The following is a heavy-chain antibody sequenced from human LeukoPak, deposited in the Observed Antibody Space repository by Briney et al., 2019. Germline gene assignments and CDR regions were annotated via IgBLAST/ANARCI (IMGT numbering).Heavy chain of an antibody. CDR2: INPSGGST. CDR1: GYTFTTYY. V-gene: IGHV1-46*01. J-gene: IGHJ4*02. CDR3: ARGGHIENWWGSFDY. D-gene: IGHD2-21*01. Sequence: GASVKVSCKASGYTFTTYYMHWVRQAPGQGLEWMGIINPSGGSTTYAQKIQGRVTMTRDTPTSTVYMELSSLRSEDTAVYYCARGGHIENWWGSFDYWGQGTLVTVSS.